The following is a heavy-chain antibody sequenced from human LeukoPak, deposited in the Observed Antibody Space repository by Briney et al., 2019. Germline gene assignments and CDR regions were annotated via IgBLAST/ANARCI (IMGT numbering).Heavy chain of an antibody. V-gene: IGHV3-48*01. Sequence: GGSRRLSCAASGFTFSDYTLNWVRQAPGNGLEWLSYISPSRGSIAYADSVKGRFTISRDSAKNSVYLQINNLRAEDTAVYYCARDRDWAFDYWGQGILVTVSS. CDR3: ARDRDWAFDY. D-gene: IGHD2-21*01. CDR1: GFTFSDYT. CDR2: ISPSRGSI. J-gene: IGHJ4*02.